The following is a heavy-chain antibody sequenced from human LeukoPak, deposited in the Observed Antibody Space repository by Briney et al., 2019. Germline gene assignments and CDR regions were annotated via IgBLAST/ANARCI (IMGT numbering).Heavy chain of an antibody. V-gene: IGHV3-53*05. CDR2: IYSGGST. D-gene: IGHD3-16*01. Sequence: GGSLRLTCAASGFTVSSNYMSWVRQAPGKGLEWVSVIYSGGSTYYADSVKGRFTISRDNSKNTLYLQMNSLRAEDTAVYYCARSLAAYYYHGMDVWGQGTTVTVSS. CDR1: GFTVSSNY. J-gene: IGHJ6*02. CDR3: ARSLAAYYYHGMDV.